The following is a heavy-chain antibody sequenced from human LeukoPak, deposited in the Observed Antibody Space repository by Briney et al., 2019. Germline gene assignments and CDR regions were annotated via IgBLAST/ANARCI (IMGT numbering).Heavy chain of an antibody. CDR1: GFTFSNAW. D-gene: IGHD3-10*01. V-gene: IGHV3-15*01. CDR3: TTDWLDYYGSGSYGNFDY. Sequence: GGSLRLSCAASGFTFSNAWMSWVRQAPGKGLEWVGRIKSKTDGGTTDYAAPVKGRFTISRDDSKSTLYLQMNSLKTEDTAVYYCTTDWLDYYGSGSYGNFDYWGQGTLVTVSS. CDR2: IKSKTDGGTT. J-gene: IGHJ4*02.